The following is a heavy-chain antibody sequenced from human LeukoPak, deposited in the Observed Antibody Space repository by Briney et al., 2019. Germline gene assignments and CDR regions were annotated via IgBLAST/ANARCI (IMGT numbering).Heavy chain of an antibody. D-gene: IGHD3-16*02. CDR2: ISGSGGST. Sequence: GGSLRLSSAAAAFTFSNYAMSWVSQAPGKGLEWVSAISGSGGSTYYADSVRGRFSISRDNSKNTVYLKMNSLRAEDTAIYYCAKVERLGELSPLDYWGQGTLVTVSS. CDR3: AKVERLGELSPLDY. J-gene: IGHJ4*02. V-gene: IGHV3-23*01. CDR1: AFTFSNYA.